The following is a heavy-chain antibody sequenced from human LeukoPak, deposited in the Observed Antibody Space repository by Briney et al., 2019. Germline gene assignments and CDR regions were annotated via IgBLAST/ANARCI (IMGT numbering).Heavy chain of an antibody. D-gene: IGHD3-22*01. CDR2: IRYDGNNK. CDR3: ARDRGYYYDSSEDWYFDL. J-gene: IGHJ2*01. CDR1: GFTFSDYS. V-gene: IGHV3-30*02. Sequence: GGSLRLSCAASGFTFSDYSMHWVRQAPGKGLNWVAFIRYDGNNKYYADSVKGRFTISRDNSKNMLYLEMNSLSTEDTAVYYCARDRGYYYDSSEDWYFDLWGRGTLVTVSS.